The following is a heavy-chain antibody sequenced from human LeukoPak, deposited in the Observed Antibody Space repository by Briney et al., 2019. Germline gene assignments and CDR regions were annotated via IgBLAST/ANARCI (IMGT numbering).Heavy chain of an antibody. CDR2: ISGSCGST. D-gene: IGHD3-10*01. CDR1: GFTFSSYG. Sequence: GGTLRLSCAASGFTFSSYGMSWVRQAPGEGLEWVSAISGSCGSTYYADSVKGRFTISRDNSKNTLYLQMNSLRAEDTAVYYCAKGTRWFGELLYYFDYWGQGTLVTVSS. CDR3: AKGTRWFGELLYYFDY. V-gene: IGHV3-23*01. J-gene: IGHJ4*02.